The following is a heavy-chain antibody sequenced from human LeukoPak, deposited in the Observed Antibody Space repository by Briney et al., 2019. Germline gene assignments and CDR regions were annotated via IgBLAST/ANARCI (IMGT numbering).Heavy chain of an antibody. V-gene: IGHV4-34*01. CDR3: ARGLIAVAGTGFDY. CDR1: GGSFSGYY. D-gene: IGHD6-19*01. Sequence: SETLSLTCAVYGGSFSGYYWSWIRQPPGKGLEWIGEINHSGSTNYNPSLKSRVTISVDTSKNQFSLKLSSVTAADTAVYYCARGLIAVAGTGFDYWSQGTLVTVSS. J-gene: IGHJ4*02. CDR2: INHSGST.